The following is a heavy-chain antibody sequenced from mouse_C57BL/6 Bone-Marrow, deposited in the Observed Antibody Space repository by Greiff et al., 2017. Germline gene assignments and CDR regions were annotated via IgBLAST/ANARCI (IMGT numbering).Heavy chain of an antibody. J-gene: IGHJ4*01. CDR3: ARVGSSGYVHYAMDY. D-gene: IGHD3-2*02. V-gene: IGHV5-4*01. Sequence: VQLKESGGGLVKPGGSLKLSCAASGFTFSSYAMSWVRQTPEKRLEWVATISDGGSYTYYPDNVKGRFTISRDNAKNNLYLQMSHLKSEDTAMYYCARVGSSGYVHYAMDYWGQGTSVTVSS. CDR2: ISDGGSYT. CDR1: GFTFSSYA.